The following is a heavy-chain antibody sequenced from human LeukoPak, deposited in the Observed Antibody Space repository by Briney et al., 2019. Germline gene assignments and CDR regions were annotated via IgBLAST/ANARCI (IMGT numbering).Heavy chain of an antibody. CDR2: IYYSGST. CDR3: ARVGPTDDYGDSHDAFDI. CDR1: GGSISSYY. Sequence: SETLSLTCTVSGGSISSYYWSWIRQPPGKGLEWIGYIYYSGSTNYNPSLKSRVTISVDTSKNQFSLKLSSVTAADTAVYYCARVGPTDDYGDSHDAFDIWGQGTLVAVSS. D-gene: IGHD4-17*01. V-gene: IGHV4-59*01. J-gene: IGHJ3*02.